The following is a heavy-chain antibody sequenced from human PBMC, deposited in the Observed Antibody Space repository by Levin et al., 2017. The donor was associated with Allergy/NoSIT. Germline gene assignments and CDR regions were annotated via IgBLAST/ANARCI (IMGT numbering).Heavy chain of an antibody. D-gene: IGHD1-14*01. V-gene: IGHV3-53*01. Sequence: GESLKISCAASGFSVSSNYLSWVRQAPGKGLDWVSTFYPGGQTYYADSVQGRFTISRDNSENILYLQMHSLRDEDTAVYYCARDSPTAGPGVYFEKWGQGTLVTVSS. CDR2: FYPGGQT. CDR1: GFSVSSNY. CDR3: ARDSPTAGPGVYFEK. J-gene: IGHJ4*02.